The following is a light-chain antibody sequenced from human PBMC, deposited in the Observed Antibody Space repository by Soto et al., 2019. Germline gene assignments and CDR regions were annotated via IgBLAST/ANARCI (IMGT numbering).Light chain of an antibody. V-gene: IGLV2-23*02. CDR3: CSYAGSSTYV. CDR2: EVS. Sequence: SVLSQPASVSGSPGPFITIFCTGTSSVVGSYNLVSWYRQHPGKAPKLMIYEVSKRPSGVSNRFSGSKSGNTAALTISGLQAEGEADYYCCSYAGSSTYVFGTGTKVT. J-gene: IGLJ1*01. CDR1: SSVVGSYNL.